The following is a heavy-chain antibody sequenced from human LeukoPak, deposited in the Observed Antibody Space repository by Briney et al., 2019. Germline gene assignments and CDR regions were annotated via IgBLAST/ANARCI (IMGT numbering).Heavy chain of an antibody. D-gene: IGHD6-19*01. CDR2: ISGSGVTT. Sequence: GGTLRLSCAASGFTFSSYGMSWVRQAPGKGLEWVSSISGSGVTTYYADSVKGRFTTSRDNSKNTLYLQMNSLRAEDTAVYYCAKDFNPRYSSGWFFDYWGQGTLVTVSS. V-gene: IGHV3-23*01. CDR3: AKDFNPRYSSGWFFDY. J-gene: IGHJ4*02. CDR1: GFTFSSYG.